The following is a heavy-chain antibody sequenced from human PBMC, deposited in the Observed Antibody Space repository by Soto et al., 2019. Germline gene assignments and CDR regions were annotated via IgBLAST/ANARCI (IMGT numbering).Heavy chain of an antibody. CDR2: IWFDGSNK. J-gene: IGHJ4*02. CDR1: GFRFNNFG. Sequence: QVQLVEYGGGVVQPGGSLRLSCVASGFRFNNFGMHWVRQAPGKVLEWVAVIWFDGSNKYYADSVKGRFTISRDNSENTLYLQMSRLRAEDTAVYFCARDPSHGSGSYLDSWGQGALVAVSS. CDR3: ARDPSHGSGSYLDS. D-gene: IGHD3-10*01. V-gene: IGHV3-33*01.